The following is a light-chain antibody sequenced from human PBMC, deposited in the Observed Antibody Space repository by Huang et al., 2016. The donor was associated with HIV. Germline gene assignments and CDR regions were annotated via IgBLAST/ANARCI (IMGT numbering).Light chain of an antibody. Sequence: DIQMTQSPSSLSASVGETVIITCRASQNISKYLNWYQQVPGRAPKLLIYGPSNLQGGVSLMRCSGRASGTDFTLTITSLQPEDAATYFCQQSYGIPRTFGLGT. CDR1: QNISKY. CDR2: GPS. J-gene: IGKJ2*01. V-gene: IGKV1-39*01. CDR3: QQSYGIPRT.